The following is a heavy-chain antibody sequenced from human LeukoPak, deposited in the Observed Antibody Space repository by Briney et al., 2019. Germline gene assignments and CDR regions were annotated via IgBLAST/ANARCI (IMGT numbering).Heavy chain of an antibody. CDR2: IYHSGST. J-gene: IGHJ3*02. CDR1: GYSISSGYY. CDR3: ARGRITIFGVVRRGAFDI. D-gene: IGHD3-3*01. V-gene: IGHV4-38-2*02. Sequence: PSETLSLTCTVSGYSISSGYYWGWIRQPPGKGREWIGSIYHSGSTYYNPSLKSRVTISVDTSKNQFSLKLSSVTAADTAVYYCARGRITIFGVVRRGAFDIWGQGTMVTVSS.